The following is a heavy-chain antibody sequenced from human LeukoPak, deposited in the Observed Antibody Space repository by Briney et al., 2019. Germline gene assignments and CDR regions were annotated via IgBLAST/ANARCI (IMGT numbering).Heavy chain of an antibody. D-gene: IGHD3-9*01. CDR3: ARQNYDSMTGPNWFDP. J-gene: IGHJ5*02. V-gene: IGHV5-51*01. CDR1: GYSFTSYW. Sequence: GESLKISCKGSGYSFTSYWIGWVRQMPGKGLEWMGIILPGDSDTRYSPSFQGQVTISVDKSISTAYLQWSSLRASDTAIYYCARQNYDSMTGPNWFDPWGQGTLVTVSS. CDR2: ILPGDSDT.